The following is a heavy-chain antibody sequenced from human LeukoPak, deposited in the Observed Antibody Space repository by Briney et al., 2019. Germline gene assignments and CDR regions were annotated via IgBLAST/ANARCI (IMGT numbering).Heavy chain of an antibody. CDR2: IIASGDSA. CDR3: AKDLTVRGPDNFDI. J-gene: IGHJ3*02. Sequence: PGGSLRLSCEASGFSFSTVPMSWVRQVPGKGLECVSYIIASGDSAYYADSVRGRFTISRDNSKNTLSLQMNSLRAEDTAVYYCAKDLTVRGPDNFDIWGQGTMVTVSS. D-gene: IGHD3-10*01. V-gene: IGHV3-23*01. CDR1: GFSFSTVP.